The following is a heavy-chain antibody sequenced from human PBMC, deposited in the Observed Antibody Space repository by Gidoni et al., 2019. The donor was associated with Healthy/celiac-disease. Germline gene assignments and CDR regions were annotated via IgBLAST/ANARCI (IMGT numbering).Heavy chain of an antibody. Sequence: QVQLVQSGPEVKKPGASVKVSCKASGYTFTGYYMHWVRQAPGQGLEWMGWINPNSGSTNYAQKFQGRVTMTRDTSISTAYMELSRLRSDDTAVYYCARGRGASFAGYWGQGTLVTVSS. CDR2: INPNSGST. CDR1: GYTFTGYY. D-gene: IGHD3-3*01. V-gene: IGHV1-2*02. J-gene: IGHJ4*02. CDR3: ARGRGASFAGY.